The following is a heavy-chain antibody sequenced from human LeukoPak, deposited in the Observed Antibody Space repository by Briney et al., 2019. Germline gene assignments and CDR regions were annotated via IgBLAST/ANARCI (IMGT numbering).Heavy chain of an antibody. CDR2: INHSGST. CDR3: ARAVAGIVVVVAAKETDNWFDP. D-gene: IGHD2-15*01. CDR1: GGSFSGYY. Sequence: SETLSLTCVVYGGSFSGYYWSWIRQPPGKGLEWIGEINHSGSTNYNPSLKSRVTISVDTSKNQFSLKLSSVTAADTAVYYCARAVAGIVVVVAAKETDNWFDPWGQGTLVTVSS. J-gene: IGHJ5*02. V-gene: IGHV4-34*01.